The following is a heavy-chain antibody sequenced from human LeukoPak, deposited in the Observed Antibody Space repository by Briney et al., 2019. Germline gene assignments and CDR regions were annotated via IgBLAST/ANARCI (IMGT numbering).Heavy chain of an antibody. CDR2: IRSNGETT. D-gene: IGHD1-1*01. CDR3: AKGQELDDGVFDS. Sequence: GGSLRLSCAASGFTFSSIAMTWVRQAPGKGLEWVSTIRSNGETTYNADSAKGRVTISRDNSKKTLYLQLNSLRVEDTAIYYCAKGQELDDGVFDSWGQGALVTVSS. J-gene: IGHJ4*02. V-gene: IGHV3-23*01. CDR1: GFTFSSIA.